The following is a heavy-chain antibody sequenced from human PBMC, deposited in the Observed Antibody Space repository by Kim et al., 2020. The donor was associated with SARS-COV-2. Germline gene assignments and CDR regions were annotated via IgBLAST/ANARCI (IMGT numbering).Heavy chain of an antibody. CDR3: VRDRISWYFITDY. Sequence: YVGSVKGRVTFSRDNAKNALYLQMCSLRDEDTAVYYCVRDRISWYFITDYWGQETLVTVSS. J-gene: IGHJ4*02. D-gene: IGHD6-13*01. V-gene: IGHV3-7*01.